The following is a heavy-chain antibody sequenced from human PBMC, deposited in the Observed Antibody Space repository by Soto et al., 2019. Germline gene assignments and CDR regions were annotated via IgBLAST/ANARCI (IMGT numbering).Heavy chain of an antibody. CDR2: IIPIFGTA. V-gene: IGHV1-69*06. J-gene: IGHJ5*02. D-gene: IGHD4-17*01. Sequence: QVQLVQSGAEVKKPGSSVKVSCKASGGTFSSYAISWVRQAPGQGLEWMGGIIPIFGTANYAQKFQGRVTITAYKSTSTAYMDTSILRSEDTAVYYCARETDYGPTPPLSPSDWFDPWGQGTLVTVSS. CDR1: GGTFSSYA. CDR3: ARETDYGPTPPLSPSDWFDP.